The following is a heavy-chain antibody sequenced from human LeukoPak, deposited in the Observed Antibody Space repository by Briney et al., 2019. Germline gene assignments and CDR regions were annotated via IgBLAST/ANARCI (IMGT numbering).Heavy chain of an antibody. CDR1: GGSISSYY. V-gene: IGHV4-39*07. CDR3: ARDSDGSGSFPLDY. Sequence: SETLSLTCTVSGGSISSYYWGWIRQPPGKGLEWIGSIYYSGSTYYNPSLKSRVTISVDTSKNQFSLKLSSVTAADTAVYYCARDSDGSGSFPLDYWGQGTLVTVSS. D-gene: IGHD3-10*01. J-gene: IGHJ4*02. CDR2: IYYSGST.